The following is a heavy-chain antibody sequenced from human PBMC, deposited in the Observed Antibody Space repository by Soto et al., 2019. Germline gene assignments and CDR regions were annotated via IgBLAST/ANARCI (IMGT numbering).Heavy chain of an antibody. J-gene: IGHJ6*02. V-gene: IGHV4-59*01. D-gene: IGHD2-15*01. CDR2: IYYSGST. Sequence: SETLSLTCTVSGGSISSYHWSWIRQPPGQGLEWIGYIYYSGSTNYNPSLKSRVTISVHTSKNQFSLKLSPVTAADTAVSHCAEEGGSGGNPRGMDVWGQGTTVTASS. CDR1: GGSISSYH. CDR3: AEEGGSGGNPRGMDV.